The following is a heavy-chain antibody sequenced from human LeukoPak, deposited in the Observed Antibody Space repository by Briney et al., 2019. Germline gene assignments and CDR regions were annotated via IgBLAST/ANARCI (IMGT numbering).Heavy chain of an antibody. CDR2: INSDGSST. Sequence: GGSLRLSCAASGFTFSSYWMHWVRQAPGKGLVWVSRINSDGSSTSYADSVKGRFTISRDNAKNTLYLQMNSLRAEDTAVYYCARWPPGAVGAFDIWGQGTMVTVSS. CDR1: GFTFSSYW. CDR3: ARWPPGAVGAFDI. V-gene: IGHV3-74*01. D-gene: IGHD7-27*01. J-gene: IGHJ3*02.